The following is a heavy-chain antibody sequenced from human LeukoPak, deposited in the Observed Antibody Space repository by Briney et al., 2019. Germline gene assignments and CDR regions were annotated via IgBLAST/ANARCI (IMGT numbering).Heavy chain of an antibody. CDR1: GFTFDDYA. CDR2: ISGSGGST. Sequence: GGSLRLSCAASGFTFDDYAMHWVRQAPGKGLEWVSAISGSGGSTYYADSVKGRFTISRDNSKNTLYLQMNSLRAEDTAVYYCAKGRKLPGYFDYWGQGTLVTVSS. V-gene: IGHV3-23*01. CDR3: AKGRKLPGYFDY. D-gene: IGHD1-26*01. J-gene: IGHJ4*02.